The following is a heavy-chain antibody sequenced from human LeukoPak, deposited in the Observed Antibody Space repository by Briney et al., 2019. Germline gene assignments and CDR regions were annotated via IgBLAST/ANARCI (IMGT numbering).Heavy chain of an antibody. J-gene: IGHJ4*02. CDR3: AREFLGWFGEFFDY. V-gene: IGHV1-69*05. CDR1: GGTFSSYA. CDR2: IIPIFGTA. Sequence: GASVKVSCKASGGTFSSYAISWVRQAPGQGLEWMGGIIPIFGTANYAQKFQGRVTITTDESTSTAYMELSSLRSEDTAVYYCAREFLGWFGEFFDYWGQGTLVTVSS. D-gene: IGHD3-10*01.